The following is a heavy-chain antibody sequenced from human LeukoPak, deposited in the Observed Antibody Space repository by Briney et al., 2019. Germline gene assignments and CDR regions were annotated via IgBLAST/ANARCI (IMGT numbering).Heavy chain of an antibody. CDR1: GGTFSGYS. V-gene: IGHV1-69*06. J-gene: IGHJ5*02. Sequence: ASVKVSCKASGGTFSGYSISWVRQAPGQGLEWMGVIIPMFGTTTYAQRFQGRVTITADKSTSTAYMELSSLRSEDTAVYYCARDSYRTRNYNWFDPWGQGTLVTVSS. CDR2: IIPMFGTT. D-gene: IGHD1-7*01. CDR3: ARDSYRTRNYNWFDP.